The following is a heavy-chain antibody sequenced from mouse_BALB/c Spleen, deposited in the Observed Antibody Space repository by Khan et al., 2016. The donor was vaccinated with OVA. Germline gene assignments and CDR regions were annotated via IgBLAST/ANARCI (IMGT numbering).Heavy chain of an antibody. J-gene: IGHJ1*01. V-gene: IGHV2-9*02. CDR2: IWAGGST. Sequence: QVQLKESGPGLVAPSQRLSITCTVSGFSLTSYGVHWVRQPPGKGLEWPGVIWAGGSTNYNSALRSRLTIKKDSSKSQVFLKMNNLQTDDTAMYCCARDLGSSHWYFDVWGAGTTVTVSS. CDR1: GFSLTSYG. D-gene: IGHD1-1*01. CDR3: ARDLGSSHWYFDV.